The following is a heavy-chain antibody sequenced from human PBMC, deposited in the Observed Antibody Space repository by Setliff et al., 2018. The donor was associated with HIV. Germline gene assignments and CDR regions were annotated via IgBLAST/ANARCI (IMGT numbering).Heavy chain of an antibody. V-gene: IGHV1-18*01. CDR1: GYTFTNYG. CDR3: GRGRGSEGYYYMDV. J-gene: IGHJ6*03. CDR2: ISPYSGKK. D-gene: IGHD3-10*01. Sequence: AASVKVSCKASGYTFTNYGISWVRQAPGEGLEWMGWISPYSGKKKYAQNVEDRVTMTTDASTSTAYMDVRSLKSNDTAVYYCGRGRGSEGYYYMDVWGKGTTVTVS.